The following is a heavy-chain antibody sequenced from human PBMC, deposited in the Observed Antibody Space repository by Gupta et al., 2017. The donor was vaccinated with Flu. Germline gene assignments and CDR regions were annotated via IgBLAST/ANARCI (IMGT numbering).Heavy chain of an antibody. CDR2: ISGSGSNR. CDR3: ARAPGGSFYPYFDD. D-gene: IGHD1-26*01. J-gene: IGHJ4*02. CDR1: GFSFRPYA. V-gene: IGHV3-23*01. Sequence: VQLLDSGGGLVQPGGSLSLSCAASGFSFRPYAMNWGSQAPGKGVEWVSGISGSGSNRFYPDSVKGRFTISRDNSKNTLYRQVDSLTAEDTALYYGARAPGGSFYPYFDDWGQGTLVTVSS.